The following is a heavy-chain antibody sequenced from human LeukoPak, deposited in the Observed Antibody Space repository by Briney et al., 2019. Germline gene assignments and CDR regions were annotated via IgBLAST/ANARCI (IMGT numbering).Heavy chain of an antibody. J-gene: IGHJ4*02. Sequence: SETLSLTCTVSGGSISSSSYYWGWIRQPPGKGLEWIGIIYYSGSTYYNPSLKSRVTVSVDKSKNQVFLKLSSVTAADTAVYYCARRAPRRSVQQQLVRGYFDYWGQGTLVTVSS. CDR1: GGSISSSSYY. CDR2: IYYSGST. V-gene: IGHV4-39*07. D-gene: IGHD6-13*01. CDR3: ARRAPRRSVQQQLVRGYFDY.